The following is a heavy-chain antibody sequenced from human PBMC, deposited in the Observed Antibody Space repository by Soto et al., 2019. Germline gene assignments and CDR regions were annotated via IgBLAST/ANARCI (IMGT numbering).Heavy chain of an antibody. CDR3: ARDPHDFWSSYFFDP. Sequence: ASVKVSCKASGYTFATYVINWVRQAPGLGLEWMGWISPYNGKTEFAEKFQGRVTMATDTSTSTAYMEVRSLRSDDTAVYYCARDPHDFWSSYFFDPWGQGTLVNVSS. D-gene: IGHD3-3*01. J-gene: IGHJ5*02. CDR2: ISPYNGKT. V-gene: IGHV1-18*04. CDR1: GYTFATYV.